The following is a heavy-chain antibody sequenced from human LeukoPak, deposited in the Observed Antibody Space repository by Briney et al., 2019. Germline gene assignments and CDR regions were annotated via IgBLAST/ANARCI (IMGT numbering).Heavy chain of an antibody. CDR3: ARKFSGGSGIPLDV. D-gene: IGHD3-10*01. CDR1: GGSISGFY. CDR2: IYHSGAT. V-gene: IGHV4-59*01. Sequence: SETLSLTCIVSGGSISGFYWNWIRQPPGKELEWIGYIYHSGATKYNPSLKSRITISLDTSKNQFSLKLSSVTAADTAVYFCARKFSGGSGIPLDVGGKGTTVTVSS. J-gene: IGHJ6*04.